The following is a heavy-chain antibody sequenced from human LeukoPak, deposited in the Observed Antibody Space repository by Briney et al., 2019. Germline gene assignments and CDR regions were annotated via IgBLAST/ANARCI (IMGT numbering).Heavy chain of an antibody. V-gene: IGHV3-53*05. CDR1: GFTVSYNY. Sequence: GGSLRLSCAASGFTVSYNYMSWVRQAPGKGLEWVSITYSGGVTYYADSVRGRFTISRDNSKNTLYLQMNSLRAEDTAVYYCARKQVGYCNGGSCYPDYWGQGTLVTVSS. CDR2: TYSGGVT. CDR3: ARKQVGYCNGGSCYPDY. J-gene: IGHJ4*02. D-gene: IGHD2-15*01.